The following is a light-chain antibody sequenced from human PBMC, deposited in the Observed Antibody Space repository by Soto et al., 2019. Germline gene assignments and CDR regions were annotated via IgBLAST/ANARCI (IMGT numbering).Light chain of an antibody. V-gene: IGKV1-9*01. J-gene: IGKJ4*01. CDR2: AAS. CDR1: QGISSY. CDR3: QQLNSYPLT. Sequence: DIQLTQSPSFLSASVGDRVTITCRASQGISSYLAWYQQKPGKAPNLLIYAASTLQSGVPSRFSGSGSGTEFALTVSSMQPGDFATYYCQQLNSYPLTCGGGTEVEIK.